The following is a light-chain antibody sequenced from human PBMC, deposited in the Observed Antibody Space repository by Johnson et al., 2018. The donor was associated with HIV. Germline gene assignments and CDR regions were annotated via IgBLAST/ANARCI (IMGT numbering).Light chain of an antibody. V-gene: IGLV1-51*01. CDR1: SSNIGNNY. CDR2: DND. J-gene: IGLJ1*01. CDR3: GTWVSSVSAVYV. Sequence: QPVLTQPPSVSAAPGQKVTISCSGSSSNIGNNYVYWYHQLPGTAPKLLIYDNDKRPSGIPDRFSGSKYGTSATLDITGLQAGDEADYYCGTWVSSVSAVYVFGTGTKVTVL.